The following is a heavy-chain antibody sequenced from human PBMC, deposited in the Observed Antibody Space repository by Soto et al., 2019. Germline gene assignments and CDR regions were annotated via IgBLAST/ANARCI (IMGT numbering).Heavy chain of an antibody. CDR2: ISSSTRTI. CDR1: GFTFSSHS. CDR3: ARDDEMGYFDY. D-gene: IGHD3-16*01. J-gene: IGHJ4*02. V-gene: IGHV3-48*01. Sequence: VGSLRLSCAASGFTFSSHSMNWVRRAPGKGLEWVSYISSSTRTIYYADSVKGRFTVSRDNAKNSLYLQMNSLRAEDTAVYYCARDDEMGYFDYWGQGTLVTVSS.